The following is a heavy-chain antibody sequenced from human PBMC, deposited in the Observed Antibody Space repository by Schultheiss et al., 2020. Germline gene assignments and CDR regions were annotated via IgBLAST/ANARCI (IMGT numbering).Heavy chain of an antibody. D-gene: IGHD3-22*01. V-gene: IGHV3-48*04. CDR2: VSSSSTTI. J-gene: IGHJ6*03. Sequence: GESLKISCEASGFAFSSYRMNWVRQAPGKGLEWVSYVSSSSTTIHYANSVKGRFTISRDNAKNSLYLQMNSLRAEDTAVYYCARVGSYDSSGNPLPAYYYYMDVWGKGTTVTVSS. CDR1: GFAFSSYR. CDR3: ARVGSYDSSGNPLPAYYYYMDV.